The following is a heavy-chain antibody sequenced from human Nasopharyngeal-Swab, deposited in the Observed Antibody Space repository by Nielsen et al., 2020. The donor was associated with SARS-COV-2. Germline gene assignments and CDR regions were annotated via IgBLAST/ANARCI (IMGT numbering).Heavy chain of an antibody. V-gene: IGHV5-10-1*01. Sequence: WIRQPPGEGLEWMGRIDPSDSYTNYSPSFQGHVTISADKSISTAYLQWSSLKASDTAMYYCARRRYNWNLDSDYYGMDVWGQGTTVTVSS. CDR2: IDPSDSYT. D-gene: IGHD1-20*01. CDR3: ARRRYNWNLDSDYYGMDV. J-gene: IGHJ6*02.